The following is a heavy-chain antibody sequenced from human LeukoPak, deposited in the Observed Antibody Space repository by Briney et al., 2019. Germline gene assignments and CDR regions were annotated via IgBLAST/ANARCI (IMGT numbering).Heavy chain of an antibody. V-gene: IGHV3-21*01. D-gene: IGHD3-22*01. J-gene: IGHJ4*02. CDR3: VRGRASFYYDSSGYPFDY. CDR1: GFTFSSYS. Sequence: GGSLRLSCAASGFTFSSYSMNWVRQAPGKGLEWVSSISSSSSYIYYADSVKGRFTISRDNAKNSLYLQMNSLRAEDTAVYYCVRGRASFYYDSSGYPFDYWGQGTLVTVSS. CDR2: ISSSSSYI.